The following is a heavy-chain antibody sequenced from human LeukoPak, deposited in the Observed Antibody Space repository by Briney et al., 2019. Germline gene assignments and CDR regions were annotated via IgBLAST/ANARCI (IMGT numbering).Heavy chain of an antibody. CDR2: ISSSGSTI. CDR1: GFTFSDYY. Sequence: AGGSLRLSCAASGFTFSDYYMSWIRQAPGKGLKWVSYISSSGSTIYYADSVKGRFTISRDNAKNSLYLQMNSLRAEDTAVYYCARDLRYYYMDVWGKGTTVTVSS. CDR3: ARDLRYYYMDV. V-gene: IGHV3-11*04. J-gene: IGHJ6*03.